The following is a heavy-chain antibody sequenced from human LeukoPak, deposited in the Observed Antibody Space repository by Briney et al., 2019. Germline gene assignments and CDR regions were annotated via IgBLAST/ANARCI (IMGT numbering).Heavy chain of an antibody. V-gene: IGHV1-18*01. D-gene: IGHD5-24*01. CDR3: ARDIEQEMAKEDVDYYYMDV. J-gene: IGHJ6*03. CDR2: ISVFNGNT. Sequence: GSSVKVSCKASGYTFTSYGITWVRQAPGQGLEWMGWISVFNGNTKESQKFQDRVIMTADTSTGTAYMELRSLRSDDTAVYYCARDIEQEMAKEDVDYYYMDVWGKGTTVIVSS. CDR1: GYTFTSYG.